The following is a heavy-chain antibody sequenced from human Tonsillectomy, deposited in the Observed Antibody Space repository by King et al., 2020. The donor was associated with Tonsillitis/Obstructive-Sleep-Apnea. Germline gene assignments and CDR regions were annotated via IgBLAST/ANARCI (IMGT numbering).Heavy chain of an antibody. Sequence: VQLVESGGGVVQSGRSLRLSCTASGFTFNTYGIHWVRQAPGKGLEWVAVISYNGKNKYFGDSVKGRFTISRDNAQNTVYLQMKSLRAEDTAVYYCARDLSLSNYDFDSWGLGTLVTVSS. CDR3: ARDLSLSNYDFDS. CDR1: GFTFNTYG. D-gene: IGHD4-11*01. J-gene: IGHJ4*02. CDR2: ISYNGKNK. V-gene: IGHV3-30*03.